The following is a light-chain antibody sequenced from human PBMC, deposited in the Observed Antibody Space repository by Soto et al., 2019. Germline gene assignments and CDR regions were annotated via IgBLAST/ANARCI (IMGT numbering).Light chain of an antibody. Sequence: QSVLTQPPSVSGAPGQGVTISCTGTSSNIGAGYDVHWYQQLPGTAPKLLIYDNINRPSGVPDRFSGSKSGTSASLAITGLQPEDEADYYCQSHDSSRIGSRVFGGGTKVTVL. J-gene: IGLJ3*02. CDR3: QSHDSSRIGSRV. V-gene: IGLV1-40*01. CDR2: DNI. CDR1: SSNIGAGYD.